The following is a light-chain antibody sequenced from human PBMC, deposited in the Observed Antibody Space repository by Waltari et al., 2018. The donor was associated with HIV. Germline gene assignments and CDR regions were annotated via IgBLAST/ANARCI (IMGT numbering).Light chain of an antibody. CDR3: AAWDDSLKDVL. Sequence: QSVLTQPPSAYGTPGLRVTFSCSGGSSSIGSNTVNWYQQVPGAAPRLLIYNNDRRPSGVPDRFSGSKSGTSASLAIRGLQSEDEADYYCAAWDDSLKDVLFGGGTKLTVL. CDR1: SSSIGSNT. CDR2: NND. V-gene: IGLV1-44*01. J-gene: IGLJ2*01.